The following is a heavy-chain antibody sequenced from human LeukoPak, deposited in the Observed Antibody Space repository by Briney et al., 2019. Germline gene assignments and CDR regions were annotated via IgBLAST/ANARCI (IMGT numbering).Heavy chain of an antibody. D-gene: IGHD1-1*01. V-gene: IGHV4-39*07. CDR3: ARDVNWDEGAFDI. J-gene: IGHJ3*02. CDR2: IYYSGNT. Sequence: SETLSLTCTVSGGSITNTSYYWGWIRQPPGKGLEWIGSIYYSGNTYHNPSLKSRVTISVDTSKNQFSLKLSSVTAADTAVYYCARDVNWDEGAFDIWGQGTMVTVSS. CDR1: GGSITNTSYY.